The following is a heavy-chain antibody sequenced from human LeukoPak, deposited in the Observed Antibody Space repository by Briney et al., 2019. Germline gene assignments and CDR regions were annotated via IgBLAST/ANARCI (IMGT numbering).Heavy chain of an antibody. CDR2: IRSKAYGGTI. J-gene: IGHJ4*02. Sequence: GGSLRLSCTASGFIFGDYAMTWVRQAPGKGLEWVGFIRSKAYGGTIEYAASVKGRFIISRDDSKSGAYLQMNSLETEDTAVYYCIRGRVHLDYWGQGTLVTVSS. CDR3: IRGRVHLDY. V-gene: IGHV3-49*04. CDR1: GFIFGDYA.